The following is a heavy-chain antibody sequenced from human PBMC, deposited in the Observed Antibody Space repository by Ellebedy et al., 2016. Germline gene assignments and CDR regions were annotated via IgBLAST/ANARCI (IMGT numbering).Heavy chain of an antibody. Sequence: GESLKISXTASELNLGNYFMSWVRQAPGKGLEWVSTINGGGYTTSFADSVKGRFTISRDNSANTLYLQMSSLRPEDTAVYYCRQGHYSHYWGQGTLVTVSS. CDR2: INGGGYTT. CDR3: RQGHYSHY. V-gene: IGHV3-23*01. CDR1: ELNLGNYF. J-gene: IGHJ4*02.